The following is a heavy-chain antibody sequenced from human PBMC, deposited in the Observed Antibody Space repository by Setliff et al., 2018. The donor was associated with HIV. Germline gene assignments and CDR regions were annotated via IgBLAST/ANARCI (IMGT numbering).Heavy chain of an antibody. CDR2: VLYNGGT. CDR1: GGSFSGNH. Sequence: SETLSLTCTIYGGSFSGNHWSWIRQSPGNGLEWIGEVLYNGGTRYNPSLENRVSMSVDTSKNRFSLRLSSVTAGDTAVYYCTRRRGPMVRGVDPTPSYYFDYWGQGTLVTVSS. D-gene: IGHD3-10*01. J-gene: IGHJ4*02. CDR3: TRRRGPMVRGVDPTPSYYFDY. V-gene: IGHV4-34*12.